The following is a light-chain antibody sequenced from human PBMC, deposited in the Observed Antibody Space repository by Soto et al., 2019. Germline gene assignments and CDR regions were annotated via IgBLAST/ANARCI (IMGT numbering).Light chain of an antibody. CDR3: RSYAGSSTYV. V-gene: IGLV2-23*01. Sequence: QSVLAQPASVSGSPGQSITISCTGTSSDVGSYNLVSWYQQHPGKAPKLMIYEGSKRPSGVSNRSSGSKSGNTASLTISGLQAEDEADYYCRSYAGSSTYVFGTGTKVTVL. CDR1: SSDVGSYNL. CDR2: EGS. J-gene: IGLJ1*01.